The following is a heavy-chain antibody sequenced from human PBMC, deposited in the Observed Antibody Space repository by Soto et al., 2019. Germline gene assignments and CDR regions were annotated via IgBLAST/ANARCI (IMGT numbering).Heavy chain of an antibody. D-gene: IGHD4-17*01. CDR2: IIPILGIA. J-gene: IGHJ4*02. CDR3: ARGGDYVHYFDY. CDR1: GGTFSSYT. Sequence: QVQLVQSGAEVKKPGSSVKVSCKASGGTFSSYTISWVRQAPGQGLEWMGRIIPILGIANYAQKFQGRVTITADKSTSTAYMELSSLRSEDTAVYCCARGGDYVHYFDYWGQGTLVTVSS. V-gene: IGHV1-69*02.